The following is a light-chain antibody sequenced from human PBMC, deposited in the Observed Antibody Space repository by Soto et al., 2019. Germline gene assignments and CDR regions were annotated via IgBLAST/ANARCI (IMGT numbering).Light chain of an antibody. CDR2: AVS. J-gene: IGLJ2*01. CDR1: SSDVGGYNY. CDR3: SSYAGSNRV. V-gene: IGLV2-8*01. Sequence: QSALTQPPSASGSPGQSVTISCTGTSSDVGGYNYVSWYQQQPGKAPKLMIYAVSKRPSGVPDRFSGSKSGNTASLTVSGLQAEDEADYYCSSYAGSNRVFGGGTQLTVL.